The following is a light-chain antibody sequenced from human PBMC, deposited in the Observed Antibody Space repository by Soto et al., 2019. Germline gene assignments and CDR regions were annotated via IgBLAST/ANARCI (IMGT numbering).Light chain of an antibody. CDR2: GAS. Sequence: EIVMTQSPATLSVSPGGRATLSCRASQSISDTLAWYQQKPGQAPRLLIYGASTRATDIPARFSGSGSGTEFTLIISSLQSEDSAVYYCQQYNSWLWTFGQGTKVDIK. J-gene: IGKJ1*01. CDR1: QSISDT. V-gene: IGKV3-15*01. CDR3: QQYNSWLWT.